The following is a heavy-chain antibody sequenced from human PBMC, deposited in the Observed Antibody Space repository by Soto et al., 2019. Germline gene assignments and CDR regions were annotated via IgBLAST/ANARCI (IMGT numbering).Heavy chain of an antibody. J-gene: IGHJ4*02. CDR3: ARFNVVRMVSAGLDF. CDR1: GYTFGYYY. D-gene: IGHD2-21*01. V-gene: IGHV1-2*02. CDR2: LNPNGGAT. Sequence: QVQLVQSGAEVKKPGASVRVSCKTSGYTFGYYYIHWVRQAPGQGLEWLGWLNPNGGATNYAPGFRGRVTMTSDPSINTVYMELNALRSDDTAVYYCARFNVVRMVSAGLDFWGLGTHVTVSS.